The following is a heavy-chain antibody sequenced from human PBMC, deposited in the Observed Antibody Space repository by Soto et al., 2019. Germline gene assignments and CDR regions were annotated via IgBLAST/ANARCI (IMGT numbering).Heavy chain of an antibody. CDR2: IGTAGDT. Sequence: EVQLVESGGGLVQPGGSLRLSCAASGFTFSSYDMHWVRQATGKGLEWVSAIGTAGDTYYPGSVKGRFTISRENAKNSLYLQMTSLRAGDTAVYYCATHSPSSRAFDIWGQGTMVTVSS. V-gene: IGHV3-13*01. CDR3: ATHSPSSRAFDI. D-gene: IGHD2-15*01. CDR1: GFTFSSYD. J-gene: IGHJ3*02.